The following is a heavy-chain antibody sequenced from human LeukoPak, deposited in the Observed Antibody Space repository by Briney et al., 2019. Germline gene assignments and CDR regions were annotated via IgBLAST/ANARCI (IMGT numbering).Heavy chain of an antibody. D-gene: IGHD3-22*01. CDR3: ARATPYDSSGYYYLYYYGMDV. CDR1: GYTFTSYG. CDR2: ISPYNGNT. J-gene: IGHJ6*02. V-gene: IGHV1-18*01. Sequence: GASVNVSCKASGYTFTSYGISWVRQAPGQGLECMGWISPYNGNTNYAQKPQGRVPMTTDTSTSTAYMELRSLRSDDTAVYYCARATPYDSSGYYYLYYYGMDVWGQGTTVTVSS.